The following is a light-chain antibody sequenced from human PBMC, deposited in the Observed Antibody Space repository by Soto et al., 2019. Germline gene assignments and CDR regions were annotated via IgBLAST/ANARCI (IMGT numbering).Light chain of an antibody. CDR1: QRISSTY. Sequence: EIVLTQSPGTLSLSPGESATLSCRASQRISSTYLAWYHQKRGQAPRLLIYDTSSRATGISDRFSGSGSGIDFTLTISRLEPEDFGVYYCQQYAKSPLYTFGQGTKLEIK. J-gene: IGKJ2*01. CDR2: DTS. V-gene: IGKV3-20*01. CDR3: QQYAKSPLYT.